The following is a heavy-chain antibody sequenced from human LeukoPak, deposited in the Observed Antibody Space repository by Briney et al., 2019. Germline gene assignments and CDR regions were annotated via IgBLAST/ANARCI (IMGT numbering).Heavy chain of an antibody. J-gene: IGHJ6*02. CDR2: IWYDGSNE. V-gene: IGHV3-33*06. CDR1: GFTFSSYG. D-gene: IGHD3-16*01. Sequence: GGSLRLSCAASGFTFSSYGMHWVRQAPGKGLEWVAVIWYDGSNEYYADSVKGRFTISRDNSKNTLYLQTNSLRAEDTAIYYCAKDGAVWGQGTTVTVSS. CDR3: AKDGAV.